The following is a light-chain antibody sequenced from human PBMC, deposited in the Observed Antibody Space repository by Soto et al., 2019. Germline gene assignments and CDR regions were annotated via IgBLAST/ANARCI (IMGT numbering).Light chain of an antibody. CDR3: CSDAGNGAWV. Sequence: QSALTQPASVSGSPGQSITISCSGSSGDVGNYDLVSWYQQIPGKAPQLMIFEVSRRPSRVSDRFSGSKSGNTASLTISGLQAEDEGYFYCCSDAGNGAWVFGGGTKLTVL. CDR1: SGDVGNYDL. V-gene: IGLV2-23*02. J-gene: IGLJ3*02. CDR2: EVS.